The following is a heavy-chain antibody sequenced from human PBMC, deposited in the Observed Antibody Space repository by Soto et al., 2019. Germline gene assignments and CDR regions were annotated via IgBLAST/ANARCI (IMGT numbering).Heavy chain of an antibody. Sequence: GGSLRLSCAASGFTFSSYGMHWGRQAPGKGLEWVAVVWYDGSNKYYADSVKGRFAISRDNSKNTLYLQMNSLRAEDTAVYYCARQQYYYDSSGYLAPYYFDYWGQGTLVTVSS. D-gene: IGHD3-22*01. V-gene: IGHV3-33*01. CDR2: VWYDGSNK. J-gene: IGHJ4*02. CDR3: ARQQYYYDSSGYLAPYYFDY. CDR1: GFTFSSYG.